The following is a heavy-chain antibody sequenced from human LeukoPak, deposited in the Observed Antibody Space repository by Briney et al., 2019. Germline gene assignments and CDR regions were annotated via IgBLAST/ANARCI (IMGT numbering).Heavy chain of an antibody. CDR2: IWDDGSNK. V-gene: IGHV3-33*06. D-gene: IGHD3-22*01. CDR3: AKRGVVIRVILVGFHKEAYYFDS. Sequence: GRSLRLSCAASGFTFNSNGMHWVRQAPGKGLEGVALIWDDGSNKYYPDSVKGRFTISRDNSKNTLYLQMNSLRAEDTAVYFCAKRGVVIRVILVGFHKEAYYFDSWGQGALVTVSS. J-gene: IGHJ4*02. CDR1: GFTFNSNG.